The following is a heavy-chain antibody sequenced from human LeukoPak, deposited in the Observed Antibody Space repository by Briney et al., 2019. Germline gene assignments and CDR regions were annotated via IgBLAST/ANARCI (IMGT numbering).Heavy chain of an antibody. CDR2: IYPDDSDT. CDR3: ARLDYYYDSSGYQMNYYYYGMDV. CDR1: GYSFTSYW. Sequence: GESLKISCKGSGYSFTSYWIGWVRQMPGKGLEWMGIIYPDDSDTRYSPSFQGQVTISADKSISTAYLQWSSLKASDTAMYYCARLDYYYDSSGYQMNYYYYGMDVWGQGTTVTVSS. D-gene: IGHD3-22*01. J-gene: IGHJ6*02. V-gene: IGHV5-51*01.